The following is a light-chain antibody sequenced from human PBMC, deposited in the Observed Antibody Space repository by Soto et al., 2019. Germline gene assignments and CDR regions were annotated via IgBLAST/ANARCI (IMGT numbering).Light chain of an antibody. CDR3: HQRSSWPIT. Sequence: DILLKQSPAPPYFSPGEKATPPLRASQSVSNYLAWYQEKPGQAPRLLIYDAFNRATGIPARFSGSGSGTDFTLTISSLEPEDFAVYYCHQRSSWPITFGQGTRLEIK. V-gene: IGKV3-11*01. CDR2: DAF. J-gene: IGKJ5*01. CDR1: QSVSNY.